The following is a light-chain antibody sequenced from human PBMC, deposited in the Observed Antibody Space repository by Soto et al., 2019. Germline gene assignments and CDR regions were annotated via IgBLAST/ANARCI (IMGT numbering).Light chain of an antibody. Sequence: AIQMTQSPSSLSASVGDRVTITCRASQDIRNDLGWYQEKVGQAPKLLIYAASNLQSGVPSRFSGSGSSTDFTLTISSLQPEDFATYYCLQDYNYPWTFGQGTKVEI. CDR3: LQDYNYPWT. J-gene: IGKJ1*01. CDR1: QDIRND. CDR2: AAS. V-gene: IGKV1-6*01.